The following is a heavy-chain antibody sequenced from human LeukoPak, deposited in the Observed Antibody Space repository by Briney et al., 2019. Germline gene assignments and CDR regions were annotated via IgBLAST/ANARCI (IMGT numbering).Heavy chain of an antibody. CDR2: IRYDGSNK. V-gene: IGHV3-30*02. CDR3: ARYGSGSYYYYMDV. J-gene: IGHJ6*03. Sequence: PGGSLRLSCAASGFTFSAYGMQWVRQAPGKGLGWVAFIRYDGSNKYYADSVKGRLTISRDNSKNTLYLQMNSLRAEDTAVYYCARYGSGSYYYYMDVWGKGTTVTVSS. D-gene: IGHD3-10*01. CDR1: GFTFSAYG.